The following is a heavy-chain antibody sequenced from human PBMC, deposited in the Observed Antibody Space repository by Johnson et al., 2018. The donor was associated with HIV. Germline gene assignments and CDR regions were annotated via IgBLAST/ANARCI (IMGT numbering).Heavy chain of an antibody. V-gene: IGHV3-20*04. D-gene: IGHD6-6*01. Sequence: VQLVESGGGLVQPGRSLRLSCAASGFTFDDHGMSWVRQAPGKGLEWVSGINWNDGSTGYADSVKGRFTISRDNAKNSLYLQMNSLRAEDTALYYCAREGGSFEYSSSFAFDIWGQGTMVTVSS. J-gene: IGHJ3*02. CDR3: AREGGSFEYSSSFAFDI. CDR1: GFTFDDHG. CDR2: INWNDGST.